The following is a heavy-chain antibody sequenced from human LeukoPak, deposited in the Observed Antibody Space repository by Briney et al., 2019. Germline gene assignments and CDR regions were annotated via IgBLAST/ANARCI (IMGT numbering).Heavy chain of an antibody. V-gene: IGHV4-31*03. Sequence: SETLSLTCTVSGGSISSGGYYWSWIRQHPGKGLEWIGYIYYSGSTYYNPSLKSRVTISVDTSKNQFSLKLSSVTAADTAVYYCAREHIAVAGTYWLDPWGQGTLVTVSS. CDR2: IYYSGST. CDR1: GGSISSGGYY. D-gene: IGHD6-19*01. J-gene: IGHJ5*02. CDR3: AREHIAVAGTYWLDP.